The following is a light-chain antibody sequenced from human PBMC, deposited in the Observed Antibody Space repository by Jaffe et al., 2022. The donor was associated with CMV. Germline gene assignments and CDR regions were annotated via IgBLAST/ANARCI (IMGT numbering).Light chain of an antibody. CDR2: GTS. J-gene: IGKJ4*01. Sequence: EIVLTQSPGTLSLSPGERATLSCRASQSVVSNYLAWYRQRPGQAPSLLIYGTSRRATGIPDRFSGSGSGTDFTLTISRLEAEDFAVYYCHQYGNSLLTFGGGTTVEIK. CDR1: QSVVSNY. CDR3: HQYGNSLLT. V-gene: IGKV3-20*01.